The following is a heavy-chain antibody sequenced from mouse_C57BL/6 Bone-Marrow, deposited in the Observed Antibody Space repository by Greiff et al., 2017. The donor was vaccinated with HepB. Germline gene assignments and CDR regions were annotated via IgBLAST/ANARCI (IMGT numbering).Heavy chain of an antibody. V-gene: IGHV1-18*01. J-gene: IGHJ4*01. Sequence: VQLQQSGPELVKPGASVKIPCKASGYTFTDYNMDWVKQSHGKSLEWIGDINPNNGGTIYNQKFKGKATLTVDKSSSTAYMELRSLTSEDTAVYYCARGYYGSSYRSYYAMDYWGQGTSVTVSS. CDR1: GYTFTDYN. D-gene: IGHD1-1*01. CDR2: INPNNGGT. CDR3: ARGYYGSSYRSYYAMDY.